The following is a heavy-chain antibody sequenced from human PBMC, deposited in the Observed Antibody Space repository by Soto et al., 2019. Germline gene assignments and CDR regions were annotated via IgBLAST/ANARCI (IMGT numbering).Heavy chain of an antibody. CDR2: ITAATGTT. CDR1: GFTFGSYG. Sequence: GGSLRLPFAASGFTFGSYGMTWVRHAPGKGLECVSGITAATGTTYYADSVKGRFTISRDLSTNTLFLQMNSLRAADSAVYYCAKAKGRSNFYYSGLDVWGKGTTVTVSS. V-gene: IGHV3-23*01. J-gene: IGHJ6*04. CDR3: AKAKGRSNFYYSGLDV. D-gene: IGHD1-26*01.